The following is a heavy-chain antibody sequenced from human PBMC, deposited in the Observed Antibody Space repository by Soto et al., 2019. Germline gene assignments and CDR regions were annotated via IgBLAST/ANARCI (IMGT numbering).Heavy chain of an antibody. D-gene: IGHD3-3*01. CDR1: GFTFSSYG. Sequence: GESLKISCAASGFTFSSYGMHWVRQAPGKGLEWVAVISYDGSNKYYADSVKGRFTISRDNSKNTLYLQMNSLRAEDTAVYYCAKLQFEVSAVPLLRPYYYYYGMDVWGQGTTVTVSS. V-gene: IGHV3-30*18. J-gene: IGHJ6*02. CDR2: ISYDGSNK. CDR3: AKLQFEVSAVPLLRPYYYYYGMDV.